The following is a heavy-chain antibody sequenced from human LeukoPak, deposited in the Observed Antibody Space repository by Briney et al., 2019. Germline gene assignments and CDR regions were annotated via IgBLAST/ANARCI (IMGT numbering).Heavy chain of an antibody. CDR1: GGSISSYY. CDR2: IYYTGST. V-gene: IGHV4-59*12. CDR3: ARDLVYYYGSGTHYGMDV. D-gene: IGHD3-10*01. J-gene: IGHJ6*02. Sequence: SETLSLTCTVSGGSISSYYWSWIRQPPGKGLEWIGYIYYTGSTNYNPSLKSRVTISVDTSNNQFSLKLSSVTAADTAVYYCARDLVYYYGSGTHYGMDVWGQGTTVTVSS.